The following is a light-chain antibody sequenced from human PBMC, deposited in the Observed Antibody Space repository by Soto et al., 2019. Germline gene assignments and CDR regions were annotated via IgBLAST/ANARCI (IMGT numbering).Light chain of an antibody. J-gene: IGKJ1*01. CDR2: WAS. CDR3: QQYYSPPWT. CDR1: QSVLYSSNNKNY. Sequence: DIVMTQSPDSLAVSLGERATINCKSSQSVLYSSNNKNYLAWYQQKPGQPPKLLIYWASTRESGVPDRFSGSGSGTDFTLTISSLQLEDVAVYYCQQYYSPPWTFGQGTKVIIK. V-gene: IGKV4-1*01.